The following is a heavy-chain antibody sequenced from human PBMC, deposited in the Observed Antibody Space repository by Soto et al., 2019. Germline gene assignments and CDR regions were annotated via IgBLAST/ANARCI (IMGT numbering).Heavy chain of an antibody. CDR1: GGSISSSSYY. Sequence: QLQLQESGPGLVKPSETLSLTCTVSGGSISSSSYYWGWIRQPPGKGLEWIGSIYYSGSTYYNPSLKSRGTISVDTSKNQCSLKLSSVTAADTAVYYCARQRIAVAGTFDYWGQGTLVTVSS. J-gene: IGHJ4*02. V-gene: IGHV4-39*01. D-gene: IGHD6-19*01. CDR2: IYYSGST. CDR3: ARQRIAVAGTFDY.